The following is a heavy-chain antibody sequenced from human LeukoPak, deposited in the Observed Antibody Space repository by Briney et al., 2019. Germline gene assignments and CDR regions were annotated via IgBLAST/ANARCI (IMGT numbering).Heavy chain of an antibody. V-gene: IGHV4-39*07. CDR3: ARDHVRYSSSFNWFDP. CDR1: GGSISSSSYY. J-gene: IGHJ5*02. CDR2: IYYSGST. Sequence: SETLSLTCTVSGGSISSSSYYWGWIRQPPGKGLEWIASIYYSGSTYYNPSLQSRITISVDTSKNQFSPKLSSVTAADTAVYYCARDHVRYSSSFNWFDPWGQGTLVTVSS. D-gene: IGHD6-6*01.